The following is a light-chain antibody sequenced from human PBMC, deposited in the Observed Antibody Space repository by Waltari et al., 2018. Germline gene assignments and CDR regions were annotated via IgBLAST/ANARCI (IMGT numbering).Light chain of an antibody. Sequence: FMLTQPHSASESPGGTLTVSCPRRHCSLPRHCVLWNQQRPGSAPATVIYEDDQRHPGVPVRVSGSSDSSSNTASLTISGLKTEDEADYYCQSYHGGNTWVFGGGTRLTVV. CDR3: QSYHGGNTWV. V-gene: IGLV6-57*03. CDR1: HCSLPRHC. CDR2: EDD. J-gene: IGLJ3*02.